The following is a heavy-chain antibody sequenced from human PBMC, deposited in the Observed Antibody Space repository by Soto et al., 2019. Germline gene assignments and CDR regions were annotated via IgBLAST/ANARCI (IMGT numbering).Heavy chain of an antibody. CDR2: IYPGDSDT. CDR1: VFNFTTNW. Sequence: GESLKISCMTPVFNFTTNWNAWVRQMPGKGLEWMGLIYPGDSDTRYNPSFQGQVTISADRSIATAYLQWSSLKASDTATFYCAGVSDWGDYRAEWFDPSGQGSLVTDS. V-gene: IGHV5-51*01. CDR3: AGVSDWGDYRAEWFDP. D-gene: IGHD3-16*02. J-gene: IGHJ5*02.